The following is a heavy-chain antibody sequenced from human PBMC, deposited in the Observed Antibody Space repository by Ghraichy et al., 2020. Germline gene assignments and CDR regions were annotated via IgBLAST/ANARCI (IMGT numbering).Heavy chain of an antibody. V-gene: IGHV4-34*01. CDR1: GGSFSAYY. CDR2: INHSGST. CDR3: ARSGRQTVYSFDI. D-gene: IGHD3-9*01. J-gene: IGHJ3*02. Sequence: SETLSLTCAVYGGSFSAYYWSWIRQPPGKGLEWIGEINHSGSTNYNPSLKSRVTISVDTSKNQFSLKLSSVTAADTAVYYCARSGRQTVYSFDIWGQGTMVTVSS.